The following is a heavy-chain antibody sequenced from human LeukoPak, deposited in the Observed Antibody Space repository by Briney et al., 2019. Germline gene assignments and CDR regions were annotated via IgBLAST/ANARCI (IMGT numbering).Heavy chain of an antibody. V-gene: IGHV3-21*01. CDR2: ISSSSSYI. Sequence: GGYLRLSCAASGFTFSSYSMNWVRQAPGKGLEWVSSISSSSSYIYYADSVKGRFTISRDNAKNSLYLQMNSLRAEDAAVYYCARDVGPRTHYYDSSGYYWGQGTLVTVSS. D-gene: IGHD3-22*01. CDR1: GFTFSSYS. CDR3: ARDVGPRTHYYDSSGYY. J-gene: IGHJ4*02.